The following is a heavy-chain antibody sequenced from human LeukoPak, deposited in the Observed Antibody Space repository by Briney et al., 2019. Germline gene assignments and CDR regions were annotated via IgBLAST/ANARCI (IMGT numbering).Heavy chain of an antibody. Sequence: SVKVSCKASGGTFSSYAISWVRHAPGQGLEWMGGIIPIFGTANYAQKFQGRVTITTDESTSTAYMELSSLRSEDTAVYYCARVLPCGELSKEYYFDYWGQGTLVTVSS. D-gene: IGHD3-16*02. CDR2: IIPIFGTA. J-gene: IGHJ4*02. CDR3: ARVLPCGELSKEYYFDY. CDR1: GGTFSSYA. V-gene: IGHV1-69*05.